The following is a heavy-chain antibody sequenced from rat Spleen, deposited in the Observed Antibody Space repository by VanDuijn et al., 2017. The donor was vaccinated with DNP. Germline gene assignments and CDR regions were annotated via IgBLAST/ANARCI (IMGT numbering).Heavy chain of an antibody. J-gene: IGHJ2*01. CDR2: ISPGGGNI. CDR1: GFTFSDYH. Sequence: EVQLVESGGGLVQPGRSLKLSCTASGFTFSDYHMAWVRQAPTKGLEWVAAISPGGGNIYYRGSVKGRFTISRDNTKSTLYLQMNSLRSEDMATYYCARWGGDYFDYWGQGVMVTVSS. CDR3: ARWGGDYFDY. V-gene: IGHV5S23*01.